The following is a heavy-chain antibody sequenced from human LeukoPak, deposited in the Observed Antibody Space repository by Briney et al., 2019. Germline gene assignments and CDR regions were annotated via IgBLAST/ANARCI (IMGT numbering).Heavy chain of an antibody. V-gene: IGHV6-1*01. Sequence: SQTLSLACAISGDSVSSNSAAWNWIRQSPSRGLEWLGRTYYRSKWYNDYAVSVKSRITINPDTSKNQFSLQLNSVTPEDTAVYYCARAVGNHSGYDLWSDYWGQGTLVTVSS. J-gene: IGHJ4*02. CDR2: TYYRSKWYN. CDR3: ARAVGNHSGYDLWSDY. CDR1: GDSVSSNSAA. D-gene: IGHD5-12*01.